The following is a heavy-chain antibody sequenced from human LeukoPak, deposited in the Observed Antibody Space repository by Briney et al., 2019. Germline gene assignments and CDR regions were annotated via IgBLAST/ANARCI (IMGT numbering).Heavy chain of an antibody. J-gene: IGHJ4*02. CDR1: GFSFGSYW. V-gene: IGHV3-7*05. D-gene: IGHD1-26*01. Sequence: GGSLRLSCVASGFSFGSYWMAWVRQAPGKGLEWVANMKHDGIEKYHVDSVKGRFTISRDNSKNMLSLQMNSLRAADTAVYYCAKVRSPLFRGGSYCFDFWGQGALVTVSS. CDR2: MKHDGIEK. CDR3: AKVRSPLFRGGSYCFDF.